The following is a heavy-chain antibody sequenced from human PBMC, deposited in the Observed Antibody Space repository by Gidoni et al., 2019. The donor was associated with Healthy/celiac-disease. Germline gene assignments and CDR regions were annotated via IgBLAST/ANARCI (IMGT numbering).Heavy chain of an antibody. CDR2: IGGSGGST. Sequence: VPRLESGGGWGQPGGSLRLPSAASAFPFSSYAMSWVRQSPGKGLEGVSAIGGSGGSTYYADSVKGRFTFSRDNSKTTLYLQMNSLRAEDTAVYYCAKTPTMVRGMVFDYWGQGTLVTVSS. J-gene: IGHJ4*02. CDR3: AKTPTMVRGMVFDY. D-gene: IGHD3-10*01. V-gene: IGHV3-23*01. CDR1: AFPFSSYA.